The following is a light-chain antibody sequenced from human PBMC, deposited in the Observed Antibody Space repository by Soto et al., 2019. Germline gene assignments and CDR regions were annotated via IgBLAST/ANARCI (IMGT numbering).Light chain of an antibody. CDR1: SSDGDDYKD. J-gene: IGLJ1*01. CDR2: EVT. V-gene: IGLV2-14*01. Sequence: QSALTQPASVSGSPGQSITITCTGISSDGDDYKDVSWYQQHPGKAPKLMIYEVTYRPSGVSNRFSGSKSGNTASLTISGDQAEDDADYYCSSYTSTSTVFGTGTKVTVL. CDR3: SSYTSTSTV.